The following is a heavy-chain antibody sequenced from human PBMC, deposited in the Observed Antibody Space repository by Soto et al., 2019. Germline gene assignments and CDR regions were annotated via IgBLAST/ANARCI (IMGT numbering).Heavy chain of an antibody. CDR3: ARGGAMGVDY. V-gene: IGHV3-74*01. CDR2: IYFDGITT. Sequence: GGSLRLSCPASGFTFNTHWMHWVRQAPGKGLVWVSRIYFDGITTNYADSVKGRLTVSRDNAKNTVYLHVNTLRDEDTAVYYCARGGAMGVDYWGQGTLVTVSS. D-gene: IGHD1-26*01. J-gene: IGHJ4*02. CDR1: GFTFNTHW.